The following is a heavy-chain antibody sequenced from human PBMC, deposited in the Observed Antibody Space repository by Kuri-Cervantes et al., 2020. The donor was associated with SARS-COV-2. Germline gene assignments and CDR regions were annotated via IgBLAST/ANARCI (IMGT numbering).Heavy chain of an antibody. V-gene: IGHV3-23*01. CDR1: GFTFSSYA. Sequence: GESLKISCAASGFTFSSYAMSWVRQAPGKGLEWVSAISGSGGSTYYADSVKGRFTISRDNSKNTLYLQMNSLRAEDTAVYYCASEDYYGSGSYYNLQKSDYYYYGMDVWGQGTTVTVSS. D-gene: IGHD3-10*01. J-gene: IGHJ6*02. CDR2: ISGSGGST. CDR3: ASEDYYGSGSYYNLQKSDYYYYGMDV.